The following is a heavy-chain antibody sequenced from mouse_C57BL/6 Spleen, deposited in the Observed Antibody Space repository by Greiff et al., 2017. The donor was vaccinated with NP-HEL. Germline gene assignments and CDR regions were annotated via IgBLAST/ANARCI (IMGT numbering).Heavy chain of an antibody. V-gene: IGHV1-52*01. D-gene: IGHD2-5*01. Sequence: VQLQQSGAELVRPGSSVKLSCKASGYTFTSYWMHWVKQRPIQGLEWIGNIDPSDSETHYNQKFKDKATLTVDKSSSTAYMQLSSLTSEDSAVYYCARKRIYSNYGGTFDYWGQGTTLTVSS. CDR1: GYTFTSYW. CDR2: IDPSDSET. CDR3: ARKRIYSNYGGTFDY. J-gene: IGHJ2*01.